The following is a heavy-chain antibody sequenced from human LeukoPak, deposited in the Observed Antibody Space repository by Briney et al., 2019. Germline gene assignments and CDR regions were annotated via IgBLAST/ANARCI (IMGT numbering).Heavy chain of an antibody. CDR1: GFTFSSYS. Sequence: GGSLTLSCAASGFTFSSYSMNWIRQAPGKGLEWVSSISSGSTYIYYAASVKGRSTISRDNAKNSLYLRMNGLGPEDTAVYYCARDRSNSRDLDGWGQGTLVTVSS. CDR2: ISSGSTYI. D-gene: IGHD4-11*01. J-gene: IGHJ4*02. V-gene: IGHV3-21*01. CDR3: ARDRSNSRDLDG.